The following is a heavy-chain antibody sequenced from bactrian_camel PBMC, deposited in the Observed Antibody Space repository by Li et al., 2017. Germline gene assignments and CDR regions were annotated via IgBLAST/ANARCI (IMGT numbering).Heavy chain of an antibody. CDR1: EYEYSSTC. CDR2: IYTGDGAT. D-gene: IGHD7*01. V-gene: IGHV3S42*01. J-gene: IGHJ6*01. CDR3: AAVAPTQLEFATRCPGLFGY. Sequence: DVQLVESGGGSVQAGESLKLSCVYEYEYSSTCMGWFRQAPGKKREGVAMIYTGDGATTYSDPVKGRFAISQDNADNTVYLQMNSLKPEDTAVYYCAAVAPTQLEFATRCPGLFGYWGQGTQVTVS.